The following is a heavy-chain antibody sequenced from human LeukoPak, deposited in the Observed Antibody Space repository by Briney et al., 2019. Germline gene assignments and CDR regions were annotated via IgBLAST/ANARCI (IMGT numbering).Heavy chain of an antibody. CDR2: IRYDGSNK. V-gene: IGHV3-30*02. J-gene: IGHJ4*02. CDR3: ARDPKRYYYDSSGYYID. D-gene: IGHD3-22*01. Sequence: HPGGSLRLSCAASGFTFSSYGMHWVRQAPGKGLEWVAFIRYDGSNKYYADSVKGRFTISRDNSKNTLYLQMNSLRAEDTAVYYCARDPKRYYYDSSGYYIDWGQGTLVTVS. CDR1: GFTFSSYG.